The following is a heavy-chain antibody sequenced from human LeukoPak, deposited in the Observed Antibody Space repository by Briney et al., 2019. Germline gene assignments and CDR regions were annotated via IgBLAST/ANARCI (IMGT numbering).Heavy chain of an antibody. CDR2: IYTSGST. Sequence: PSQTLSLTCTVSGGSISSGSYNWSWIRQPAGKGLEWIGRIYTSGSTNYNPSLKSRITISVDTSKNQFSLKLSSVTAADTAVYYCAGAYFDWFSPLFFDYWGQGTLVTVSS. J-gene: IGHJ4*02. D-gene: IGHD3-9*01. V-gene: IGHV4-61*02. CDR1: GGSISSGSYN. CDR3: AGAYFDWFSPLFFDY.